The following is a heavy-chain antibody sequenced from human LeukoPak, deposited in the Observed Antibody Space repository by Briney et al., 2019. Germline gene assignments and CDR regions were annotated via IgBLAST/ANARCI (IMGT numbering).Heavy chain of an antibody. Sequence: SGPTLVKPTQTLTLTCTFSGFSLSTSGVGVGWIRQPPGKALEWLALIYWDDDKRYSPSLKSRLTITKDTSKNQVVLTMTNMDPVDTATYYCAHEMATVDRNDAFDIWGQGTMVTVSS. CDR2: IYWDDDK. J-gene: IGHJ3*02. CDR3: AHEMATVDRNDAFDI. D-gene: IGHD5-24*01. CDR1: GFSLSTSGVG. V-gene: IGHV2-5*02.